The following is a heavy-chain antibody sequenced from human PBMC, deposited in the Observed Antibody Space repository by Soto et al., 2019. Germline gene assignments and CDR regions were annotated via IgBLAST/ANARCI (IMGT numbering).Heavy chain of an antibody. D-gene: IGHD3-10*01. CDR1: GGTFNTYA. Sequence: QVQLVQSGAEMKKPGSSVKVSCQSSGGTFNTYAMNWVRQAPGQGPEWMGDISPMFGAANYAPKFQGRVTITADDSTGTSYMRLSSLTSVDTALYFCAREVQVHTPAFVYWGQGTLVTVSS. CDR3: AREVQVHTPAFVY. V-gene: IGHV1-69*19. J-gene: IGHJ4*02. CDR2: ISPMFGAA.